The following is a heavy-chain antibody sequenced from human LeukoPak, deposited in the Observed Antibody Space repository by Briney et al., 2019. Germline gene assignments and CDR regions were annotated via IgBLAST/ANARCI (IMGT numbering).Heavy chain of an antibody. J-gene: IGHJ6*03. CDR2: INHSGST. CDR3: ARRGVKYYGSGSYSNYYYYMDV. V-gene: IGHV4-34*01. CDR1: GGSFNGYY. D-gene: IGHD3-10*01. Sequence: PSETLSLTCAVYGGSFNGYYWSWIRQPPGKGLEWIGEINHSGSTNYNPSLKSRVTISVDTSKNQFSLKLSSVTAADTAVYYCARRGVKYYGSGSYSNYYYYMDVWGKGTTVTISS.